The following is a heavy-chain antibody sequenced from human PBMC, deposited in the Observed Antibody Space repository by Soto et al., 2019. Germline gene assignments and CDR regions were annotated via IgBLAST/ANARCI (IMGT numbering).Heavy chain of an antibody. V-gene: IGHV3-33*01. CDR1: GFTFSSYG. D-gene: IGHD6-19*01. CDR2: IWYDGSNK. J-gene: IGHJ3*02. CDR3: ARDRGIAVACTTEDAFDI. Sequence: QVQLVESGGGVVQPGRSLRLSCAASGFTFSSYGMHWVRQAPGKGLEWVAVIWYDGSNKYYADSVKGRFTISRDNSKNTLYLQMNSLRAEDTAVYYCARDRGIAVACTTEDAFDIWGQGTMVTVSS.